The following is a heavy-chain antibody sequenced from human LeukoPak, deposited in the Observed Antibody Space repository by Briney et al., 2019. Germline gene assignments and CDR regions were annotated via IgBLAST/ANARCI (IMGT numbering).Heavy chain of an antibody. D-gene: IGHD1-26*01. CDR1: GVSISTYY. Sequence: PSETLSLTCTLSGVSISTYYWSWIRQPPGKGLEWVAYINYSGDTNYNPALTSRGAISVDTSKNQFSLKLSSVTAADTAVYYCARDRRRDRLHAFDIWGQGRMVSVCS. J-gene: IGHJ3*02. CDR3: ARDRRRDRLHAFDI. V-gene: IGHV4-59*01. CDR2: INYSGDT.